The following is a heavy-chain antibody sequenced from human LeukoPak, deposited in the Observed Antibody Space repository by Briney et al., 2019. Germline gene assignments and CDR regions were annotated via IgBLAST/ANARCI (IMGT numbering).Heavy chain of an antibody. CDR2: IYHSGST. J-gene: IGHJ4*02. CDR3: ARDVGYSSGWSDY. D-gene: IGHD6-19*01. CDR1: GGSISSSNW. Sequence: SETLSLTCAVSGGSISSSNWWSWVRQPPGKGLEWIGEIYHSGSTSYNPSLKSRVTISVDKSKNQFSLKLSSVTAADTAVYYCARDVGYSSGWSDYWGQGTLVTVSS. V-gene: IGHV4-4*02.